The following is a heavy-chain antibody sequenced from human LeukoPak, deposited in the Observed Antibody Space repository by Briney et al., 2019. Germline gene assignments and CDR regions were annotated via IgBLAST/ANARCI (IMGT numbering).Heavy chain of an antibody. V-gene: IGHV3-66*01. CDR3: ARDLGGDGYFDY. D-gene: IGHD5-24*01. Sequence: GGSLRLSCAASGFTVSSNYMSWVRQAPGKGLEWVSVIYSGGSTYYADSVKGRFAISRDNSKNTLYLQMNSLRAEDTAVYYCARDLGGDGYFDYWGQGTLVTVSS. CDR2: IYSGGST. CDR1: GFTVSSNY. J-gene: IGHJ4*02.